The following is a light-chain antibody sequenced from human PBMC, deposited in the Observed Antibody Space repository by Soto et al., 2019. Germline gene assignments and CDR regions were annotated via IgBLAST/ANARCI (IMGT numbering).Light chain of an antibody. CDR3: QQYHDWPPLT. Sequence: EIVMTQSPATLSVSPGQRVTLSCRASQSISSNLAWYQQNPGQPPRLLFYSASARATGTSARFSASESGTEFSLTISSLQSEDVAIYYCQQYHDWPPLTFGGGTKVQIK. V-gene: IGKV3-15*01. CDR1: QSISSN. CDR2: SAS. J-gene: IGKJ4*01.